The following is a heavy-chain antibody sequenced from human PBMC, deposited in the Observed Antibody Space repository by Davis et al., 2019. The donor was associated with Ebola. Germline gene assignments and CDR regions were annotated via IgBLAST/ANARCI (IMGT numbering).Heavy chain of an antibody. D-gene: IGHD3-3*01. J-gene: IGHJ4*02. Sequence: PGGSLRLSFAASGVIFSSWGMHWVRQAPGTGLEWVAVIWSDENIKYYGDSVKGRFTISRDNSNSTLYLQMNSLRDEDTDIYYCARGSPAQLDFWSGPYYLDSWGLGTLVTVSS. CDR2: IWSDENIK. CDR1: GVIFSSWG. V-gene: IGHV3-33*01. CDR3: ARGSPAQLDFWSGPYYLDS.